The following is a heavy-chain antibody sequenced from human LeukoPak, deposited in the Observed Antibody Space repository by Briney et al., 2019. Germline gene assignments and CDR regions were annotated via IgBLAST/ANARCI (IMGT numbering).Heavy chain of an antibody. Sequence: GGSLRLSCAAFGITFSNAWMSWVRQAPGKGLEWVGRIKSKTDGGTTDYAAPVKGRFTISRDDSKNTLYLQMNSLKTEDTAVYYCTAYYYDSSGYSYFDYWGQGTLVTVSS. CDR3: TAYYYDSSGYSYFDY. J-gene: IGHJ4*02. V-gene: IGHV3-15*01. D-gene: IGHD3-22*01. CDR2: IKSKTDGGTT. CDR1: GITFSNAW.